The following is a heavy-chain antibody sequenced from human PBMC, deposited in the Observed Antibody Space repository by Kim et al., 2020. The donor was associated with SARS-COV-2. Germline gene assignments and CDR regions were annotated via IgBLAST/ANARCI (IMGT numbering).Heavy chain of an antibody. V-gene: IGHV3-7*01. D-gene: IGHD3-3*01. J-gene: IGHJ4*02. Sequence: GGSLRLSCAASGFTFSSYWMSWVRQAPGKGLEWVANIKQDGSEKYYVDSVKGRFTISRDNAKNSLYLQMNSQRAEDTAVYYCARDSSTLEWLLSFDYWGQGTLVTVSS. CDR1: GFTFSSYW. CDR2: IKQDGSEK. CDR3: ARDSSTLEWLLSFDY.